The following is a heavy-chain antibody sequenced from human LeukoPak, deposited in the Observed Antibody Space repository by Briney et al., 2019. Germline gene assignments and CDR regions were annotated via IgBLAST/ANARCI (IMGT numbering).Heavy chain of an antibody. CDR1: GYTFTTYD. V-gene: IGHV1-8*03. Sequence: ASVKVSCKASGYTFTTYDINWVRQATGPGLEWMGWMDPNGGYTGYAQKFQGRVTITRDTSISTAYMELSSLRSEDTAVYYCARVAGSIDYWGQGTMVTVSS. D-gene: IGHD6-19*01. J-gene: IGHJ4*02. CDR3: ARVAGSIDY. CDR2: MDPNGGYT.